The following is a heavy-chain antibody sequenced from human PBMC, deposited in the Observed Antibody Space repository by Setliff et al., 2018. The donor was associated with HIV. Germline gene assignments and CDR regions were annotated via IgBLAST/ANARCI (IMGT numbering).Heavy chain of an antibody. V-gene: IGHV4-39*01. CDR2: IYFSGAT. J-gene: IGHJ4*02. CDR3: ARLGYVSGGFYKTPGPYYFDY. D-gene: IGHD3-10*01. Sequence: SETLSLTCTVSGGSMSSSSYYWGWIRQTPDKGLEWIGIIYFSGATYYNPSLTSRVTISVDTSRNQFSLKLRSVTAADTAAYYCARLGYVSGGFYKTPGPYYFDYWGQGALVTVS. CDR1: GGSMSSSSYY.